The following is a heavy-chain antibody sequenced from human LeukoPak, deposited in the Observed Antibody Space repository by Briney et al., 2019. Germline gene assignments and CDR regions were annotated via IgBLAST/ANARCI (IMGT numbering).Heavy chain of an antibody. J-gene: IGHJ4*02. CDR3: TRVGYSSSWYYFDY. CDR1: GFTFGDYA. V-gene: IGHV3-49*04. CDR2: IRSKAYGGTT. Sequence: GGSLRLSCTASGFTFGDYAMSWVRQAPGKGLEWVGFIRSKAYGGTTEYAASVKGRFTISRDDSKSIAYLQMNSLKTEDTAVYYCTRVGYSSSWYYFDYWGRGPLVPVSS. D-gene: IGHD6-13*01.